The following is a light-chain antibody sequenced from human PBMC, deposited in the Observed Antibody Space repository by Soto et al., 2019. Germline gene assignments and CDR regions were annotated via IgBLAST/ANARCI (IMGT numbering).Light chain of an antibody. V-gene: IGKV1-5*01. Sequence: DIQLTQSPSTLSVSAGDRVTLTFRASQSISSWLAWYQQRPGKAPKLLIYDASSLQSGIPSRFSGSGSGTDFTLTISSLQPDDFAMYYCQQYNSYPITFGGGTKVDIK. CDR1: QSISSW. J-gene: IGKJ4*01. CDR2: DAS. CDR3: QQYNSYPIT.